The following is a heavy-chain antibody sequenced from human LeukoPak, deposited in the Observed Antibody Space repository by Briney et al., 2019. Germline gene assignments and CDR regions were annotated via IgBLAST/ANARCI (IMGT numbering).Heavy chain of an antibody. CDR3: ARDADPGEPNYYYYGMDV. D-gene: IGHD7-27*01. V-gene: IGHV1-69*04. J-gene: IGHJ6*02. CDR2: IIPILGIA. Sequence: SVKVSCKASGGTFSSYAISWVRQAPGQGLEWMGRIIPILGIANYAQKFQGRVTITADKSTSTAYMELSSLRSEDTAVYYCARDADPGEPNYYYYGMDVWGQGTTVTVSS. CDR1: GGTFSSYA.